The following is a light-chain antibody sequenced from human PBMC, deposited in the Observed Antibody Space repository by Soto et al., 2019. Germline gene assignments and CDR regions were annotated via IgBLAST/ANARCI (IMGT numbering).Light chain of an antibody. J-gene: IGKJ5*01. V-gene: IGKV3-11*01. Sequence: TQSPSSLSASIGDRVTITCRASQNIGSFLNWYQQKPGEAPRLLIYDASNRATGIPARFSGSGSGTDFTLTISSLEPEDFAVYYCQQRSNWPLFGQGTRLEIK. CDR2: DAS. CDR3: QQRSNWPL. CDR1: QNIGSF.